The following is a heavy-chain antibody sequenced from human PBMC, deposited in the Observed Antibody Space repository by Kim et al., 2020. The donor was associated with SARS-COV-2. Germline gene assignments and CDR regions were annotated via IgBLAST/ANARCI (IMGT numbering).Heavy chain of an antibody. CDR1: GFTFSDHY. Sequence: GGSLRLSCAASGFTFSDHYMDWVRQAPGKGLEWVGRTRNKANSYTTEYAASVKGRFTISRDDSKNSLYLQMNSLKTEDTAVYYCAREHFDWLLPDFDYCGQGTLVTVSS. V-gene: IGHV3-72*01. D-gene: IGHD3-9*01. CDR3: AREHFDWLLPDFDY. CDR2: TRNKANSYTT. J-gene: IGHJ4*02.